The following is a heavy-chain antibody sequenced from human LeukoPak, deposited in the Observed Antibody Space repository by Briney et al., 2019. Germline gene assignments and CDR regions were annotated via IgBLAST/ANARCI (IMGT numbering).Heavy chain of an antibody. V-gene: IGHV3-7*01. Sequence: GGSLRLSCVASGFSFSSRWMSWVRQAPGKGLECVASITRDGSGKYYSDSVKGRFSISRDNAKSSLFLQMNILRGEDTAVYYCATLLGDITVYDYWGQGTLVTVSS. CDR2: ITRDGSGK. CDR3: ATLLGDITVYDY. J-gene: IGHJ4*02. D-gene: IGHD3-10*01. CDR1: GFSFSSRW.